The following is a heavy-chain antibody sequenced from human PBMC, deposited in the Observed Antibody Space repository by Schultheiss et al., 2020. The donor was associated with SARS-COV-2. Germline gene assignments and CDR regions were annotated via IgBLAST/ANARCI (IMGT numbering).Heavy chain of an antibody. CDR3: ARGQQFDSSGYFLN. CDR1: GYTFTSYG. Sequence: ASVKVSCKASGYTFTSYGISWVRQAPGQGLEWMGWISAYNGNTNYAQKLQGRVTMTTDTSTSTAYMELRSLRSADTAVYYCARGQQFDSSGYFLNWGQGTLVTVSS. V-gene: IGHV1-18*04. J-gene: IGHJ4*02. CDR2: ISAYNGNT. D-gene: IGHD3-22*01.